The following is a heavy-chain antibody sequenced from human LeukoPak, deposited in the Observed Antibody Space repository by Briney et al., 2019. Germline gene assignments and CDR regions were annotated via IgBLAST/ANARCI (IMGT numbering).Heavy chain of an antibody. Sequence: ASVKVSCRASGYTFTSYGISWVRQAPGKGLEWMGGFDPEDGETIYAQKFQGRVTMTEDTSTDTAYMELSSLRSEDTAVYYCATDKGDYVWGSYLYWGQGTLVTVSS. CDR1: GYTFTSYG. D-gene: IGHD3-16*02. J-gene: IGHJ4*02. CDR3: ATDKGDYVWGSYLY. CDR2: FDPEDGET. V-gene: IGHV1-24*01.